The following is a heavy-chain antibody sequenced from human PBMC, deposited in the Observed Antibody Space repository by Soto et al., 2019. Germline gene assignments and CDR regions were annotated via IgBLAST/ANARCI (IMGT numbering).Heavy chain of an antibody. CDR1: GFRFDAYS. V-gene: IGHV3-48*02. D-gene: IGHD2-2*01. CDR2: ISTTSSTI. CDR3: AREKIVLAPAAVRWFDP. Sequence: EVQLVESGGALIQPGGSLTLSCAASGFRFDAYSMNWVRQAPGKGLEWVSYISTTSSTIYYADSVKGRFTVSRDNARNSLYLQINSLRDDDTAVYYCAREKIVLAPAAVRWFDPWGQGTLVTVSS. J-gene: IGHJ5*02.